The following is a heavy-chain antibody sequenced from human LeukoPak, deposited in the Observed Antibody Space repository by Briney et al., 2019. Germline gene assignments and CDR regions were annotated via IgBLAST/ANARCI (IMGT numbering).Heavy chain of an antibody. CDR2: INQGGDVQ. Sequence: GGSLRLSCVASGFTLRNFWMYWVRQGPGKGLERVANINQGGDVQHYVDSVKGRFTISRDNADNSLSLHMNSLRADDTGVYYCARGDGGDQGYFQDWGQGTLVTVSS. CDR3: ARGDGGDQGYFQD. V-gene: IGHV3-7*04. D-gene: IGHD4-23*01. CDR1: GFTLRNFW. J-gene: IGHJ1*01.